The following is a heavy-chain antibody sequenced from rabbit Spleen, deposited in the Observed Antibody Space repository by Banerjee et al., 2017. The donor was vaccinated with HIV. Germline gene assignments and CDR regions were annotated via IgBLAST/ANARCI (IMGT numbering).Heavy chain of an antibody. J-gene: IGHJ4*01. D-gene: IGHD5-1*01. Sequence: QEQLEESGGDLVKPEGSLTLTCTASGFSFSGSYWICWVRQAPGKGPEWIACIYTGSSGNTAYASWAKGRFTVSKTSSTTVTLQMTSLTVADTATYFCARAGEGGYGYLNLWGPGTLVTVS. CDR3: ARAGEGGYGYLNL. CDR2: IYTGSSGNT. V-gene: IGHV1S45*01. CDR1: GFSFSGSYW.